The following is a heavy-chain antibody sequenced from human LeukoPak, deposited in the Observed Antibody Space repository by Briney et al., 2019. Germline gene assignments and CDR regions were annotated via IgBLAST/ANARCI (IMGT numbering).Heavy chain of an antibody. V-gene: IGHV3-48*03. CDR2: ISSRGTTI. CDR1: GFTFSSYQ. D-gene: IGHD1-26*01. Sequence: PGGSLRLSCAGSGFTFSSYQMNWVRQASGKGLEWVSYISSRGTTICYADSVKGRFTVSRDNARNSVYLQMNSLRVEDTAVYYCARDSAVASHWGQGTLVTVSS. CDR3: ARDSAVASH. J-gene: IGHJ4*02.